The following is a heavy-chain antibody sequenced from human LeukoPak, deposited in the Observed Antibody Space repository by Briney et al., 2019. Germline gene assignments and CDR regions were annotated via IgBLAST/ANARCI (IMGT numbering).Heavy chain of an antibody. D-gene: IGHD1-26*01. Sequence: PGRSLRLSCAGSGFTFDDHAMSWVRQAPGKGLEWVSYISSSGSTIYYADSVKGRFTISRDNAKNSLYLQMNSLRAEDTAVYYCARLVYSGSYFDYWGQGTLVTVFS. V-gene: IGHV3-48*03. CDR1: GFTFDDHA. CDR2: ISSSGSTI. CDR3: ARLVYSGSYFDY. J-gene: IGHJ4*02.